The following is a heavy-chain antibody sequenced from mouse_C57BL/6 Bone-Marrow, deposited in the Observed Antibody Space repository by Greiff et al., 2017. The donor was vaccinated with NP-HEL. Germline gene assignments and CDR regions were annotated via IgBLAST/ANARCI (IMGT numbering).Heavy chain of an antibody. CDR3: AKRGVSYYCAMDD. CDR1: GFSLTSYG. J-gene: IGHJ4*01. V-gene: IGHV2-5*01. CDR2: IWRGGST. Sequence: QVQLQQSGPGLVQPSQSLSITCTVSGFSLTSYGVHWVRQSPGKGLEWLGVIWRGGSTDYNAAFMSRLSITKDNSKSQVFMKMNSLQADDTAIYDCAKRGVSYYCAMDDWGQGTSVTVSS.